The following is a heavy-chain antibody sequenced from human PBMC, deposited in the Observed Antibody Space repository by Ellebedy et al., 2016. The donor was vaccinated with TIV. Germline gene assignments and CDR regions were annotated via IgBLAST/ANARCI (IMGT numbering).Heavy chain of an antibody. J-gene: IGHJ4*02. CDR1: GFTFSRYA. D-gene: IGHD5-18*01. Sequence: PGGSLRLSCAASGFTFSRYAMSWVRQAPGKGLEWVSGIVGSGGGIYYADSVKGRFTLSRDNSKSTVDLQMNSLRGEDTAVYYCAKDRTPGDGYWVFDQWGQGALVTVSS. CDR3: AKDRTPGDGYWVFDQ. CDR2: IVGSGGGI. V-gene: IGHV3-23*01.